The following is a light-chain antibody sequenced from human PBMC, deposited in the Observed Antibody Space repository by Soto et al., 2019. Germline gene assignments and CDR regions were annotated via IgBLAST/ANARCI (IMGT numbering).Light chain of an antibody. Sequence: QSALTQPASVSGSPGQSITISCTGTSSDVGGYNSVSWYQHHPGKAPKLIIYDVSSRPSGVSSRFSGSKSGNTASLTISGLQAEDEAHYYCSSYTSSITLVFGGGTQLTVL. CDR2: DVS. V-gene: IGLV2-14*03. J-gene: IGLJ2*01. CDR3: SSYTSSITLV. CDR1: SSDVGGYNS.